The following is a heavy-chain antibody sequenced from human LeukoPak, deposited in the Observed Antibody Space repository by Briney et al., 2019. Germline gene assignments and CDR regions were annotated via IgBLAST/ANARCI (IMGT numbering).Heavy chain of an antibody. J-gene: IGHJ4*02. D-gene: IGHD2/OR15-2a*01. V-gene: IGHV1-8*02. CDR1: GYTFTGYY. CDR3: ARVQGRLSDY. Sequence: ASVKVSCKASGYTFTGYYMHWVRQAPGQGLEWMGWMNPNSGNTGYAQKFQGRVTMTRNTSISTAYMELSSLRSEDTAVYYCARVQGRLSDYWGQGTLVTVSS. CDR2: MNPNSGNT.